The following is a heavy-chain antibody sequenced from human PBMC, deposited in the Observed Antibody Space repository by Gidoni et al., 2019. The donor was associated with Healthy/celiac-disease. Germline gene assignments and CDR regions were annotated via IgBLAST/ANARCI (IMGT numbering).Heavy chain of an antibody. CDR3: AKDFSVEDAFDI. V-gene: IGHV3-30*02. Sequence: QVQLVESGGGVVQPGGSLRLSCAASGFPFSSYGMHWVRQAPGKGLEWVAFIRYDGSNKYYADSVKGRFTISRDNSKNTLYLQMNSLRAEDTAVYYCAKDFSVEDAFDIWGQGTMVTVSS. D-gene: IGHD6-19*01. J-gene: IGHJ3*02. CDR2: IRYDGSNK. CDR1: GFPFSSYG.